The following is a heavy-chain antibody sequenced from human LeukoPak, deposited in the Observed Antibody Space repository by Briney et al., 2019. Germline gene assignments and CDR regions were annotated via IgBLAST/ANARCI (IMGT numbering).Heavy chain of an antibody. CDR2: ISSNGGST. CDR1: GFTFSTYA. Sequence: GGSLRLSCAASGFTFSTYAMNWVRQAPGKGLEYVSAISSNGGSTYYANSAQGRFTISRDNSKNTLYLQMGSLRAEDMAVYYCARVGERYYDTSGYFDYWGQGTLVTVSS. J-gene: IGHJ4*02. D-gene: IGHD3-22*01. V-gene: IGHV3-64*01. CDR3: ARVGERYYDTSGYFDY.